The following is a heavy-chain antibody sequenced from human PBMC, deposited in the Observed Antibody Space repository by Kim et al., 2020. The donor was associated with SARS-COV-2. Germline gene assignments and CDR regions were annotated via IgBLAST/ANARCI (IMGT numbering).Heavy chain of an antibody. CDR3: ARGDSSSWYSANFDY. Sequence: PSLQGQVTISADKSISTAYLQWSSLKASDTAMYYCARGDSSSWYSANFDYWGQGTLVTVSS. V-gene: IGHV5-51*01. J-gene: IGHJ4*02. D-gene: IGHD6-13*01.